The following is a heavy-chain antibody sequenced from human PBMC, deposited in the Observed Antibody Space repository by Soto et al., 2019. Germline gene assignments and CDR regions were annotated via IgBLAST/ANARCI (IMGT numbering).Heavy chain of an antibody. CDR1: GFSFSTYG. CDR3: ASDGYYADHDPGFDY. Sequence: QVQLVESGGGVVQPGRSLRLSCAASGFSFSTYGMHWVRQAPGKGLEWVAVIWYDGSNKYYADSVKGRFTISRDNSKNTRYLQMDSLRVDDTAIYYCASDGYYADHDPGFDYWGQGALVTVSS. J-gene: IGHJ4*02. V-gene: IGHV3-33*01. D-gene: IGHD4-17*01. CDR2: IWYDGSNK.